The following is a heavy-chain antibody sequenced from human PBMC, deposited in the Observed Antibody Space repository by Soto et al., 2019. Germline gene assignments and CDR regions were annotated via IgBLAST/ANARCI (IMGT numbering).Heavy chain of an antibody. J-gene: IGHJ4*02. V-gene: IGHV4-4*07. CDR1: GGSISSYY. CDR2: IDTSGST. CDR3: ARGGQDFWSGPFDY. Sequence: SETLSLTCTVSGGSISSYYCNWIRQPAGKGLEWIGRIDTSGSTNYNPSLKSRVTMSVDTSKQEFSLKLSSVTAADTALYYCARGGQDFWSGPFDYWGRGALVTVSS. D-gene: IGHD3-3*01.